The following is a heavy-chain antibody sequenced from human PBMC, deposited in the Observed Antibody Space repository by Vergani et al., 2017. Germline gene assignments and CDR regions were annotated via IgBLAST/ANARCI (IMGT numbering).Heavy chain of an antibody. CDR1: GFIFSSHA. CDR3: TTAWGLYYLHGEYFQY. Sequence: EVQLLESGGGVVQPGGSLRLSCAASGFIFSSHAMTWVRQAPGKGLEWVSTISSGGGDIFYADSVKGRFTISRDNSKNTLFLQMNSLKDEDTAVYYCTTAWGLYYLHGEYFQYWGRGTLVSVSS. J-gene: IGHJ1*01. D-gene: IGHD3-10*01. CDR2: ISSGGGDI. V-gene: IGHV3-23*01.